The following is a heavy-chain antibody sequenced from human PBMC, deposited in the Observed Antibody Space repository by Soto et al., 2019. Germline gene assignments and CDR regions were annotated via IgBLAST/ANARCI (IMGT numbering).Heavy chain of an antibody. CDR3: AREGGIAAAGTLDY. CDR1: GGSFSGYY. CDR2: INHSGST. D-gene: IGHD6-13*01. V-gene: IGHV4-34*01. Sequence: SETLSLTCAVYGGSFSGYYWSWIRQPPGKGLEWIGEINHSGSTNYNPSLKSRVTISVDTSKNQFSLKLSSVTAADTAVYYCAREGGIAAAGTLDYWGQGTLVTVSS. J-gene: IGHJ4*02.